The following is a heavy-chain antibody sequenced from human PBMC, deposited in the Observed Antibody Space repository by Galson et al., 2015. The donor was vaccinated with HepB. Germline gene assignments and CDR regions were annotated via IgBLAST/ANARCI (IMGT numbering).Heavy chain of an antibody. V-gene: IGHV1-18*01. CDR1: GYTFTSYG. CDR3: ARKISSSLRSGFDP. J-gene: IGHJ5*02. D-gene: IGHD6-6*01. Sequence: SCKASGYTFTSYGISWVRQAPGQGLEWMGWISAYNGNTNYAQKLQGRVTMTTDTSTSTAYMELRSLRSDDTAVYYCARKISSSLRSGFDPWGQGTLVTVSS. CDR2: ISAYNGNT.